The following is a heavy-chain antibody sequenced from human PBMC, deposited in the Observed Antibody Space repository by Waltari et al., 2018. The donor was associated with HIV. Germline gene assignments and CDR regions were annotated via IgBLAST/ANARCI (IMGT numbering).Heavy chain of an antibody. V-gene: IGHV3-74*01. CDR1: GFTFSSYW. CDR3: ARGVVVTAPLI. D-gene: IGHD2-21*02. Sequence: EVQLVESGGGLVQPGGSLRLSCAASGFTFSSYWMHWVRQVPGKVLVAVSRINSDGSSTSYADSVKGRFTISRDNAKKTLYLQMNRLRVEDTAVYYCARGVVVTAPLIWGQGTMVTVSS. J-gene: IGHJ3*02. CDR2: INSDGSST.